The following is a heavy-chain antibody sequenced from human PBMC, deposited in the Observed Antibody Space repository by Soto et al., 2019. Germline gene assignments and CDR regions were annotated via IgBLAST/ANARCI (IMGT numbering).Heavy chain of an antibody. D-gene: IGHD7-27*01. CDR2: INAGYGNT. CDR1: GYTFSSYA. Sequence: ASVKVSCKASGYTFSSYAVHWVRQAPGQRLEWMGWINAGYGNTKSSQKFQDRVTIYRDTSASTAYMELTSLRSEDTAVYYCARDTGDGTFEFWGKGTLVTVSS. CDR3: ARDTGDGTFEF. J-gene: IGHJ4*02. V-gene: IGHV1-3*01.